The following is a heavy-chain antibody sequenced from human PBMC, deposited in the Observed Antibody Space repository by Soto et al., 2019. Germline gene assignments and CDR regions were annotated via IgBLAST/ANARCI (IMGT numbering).Heavy chain of an antibody. J-gene: IGHJ5*02. D-gene: IGHD3-22*01. CDR1: GFTFSNAW. V-gene: IGHV3-15*07. Sequence: GGSLRLSCAASGFTFSNAWMSWVRQAPGKGLEWVGRIKSKTDGGTTDYAAPVKGRFTISRDDSKNTLYLQMNSLKTEDTAVYYCTTEDPHYYDSSGYLAPGPNWFDPWGQGTLVTVS. CDR3: TTEDPHYYDSSGYLAPGPNWFDP. CDR2: IKSKTDGGTT.